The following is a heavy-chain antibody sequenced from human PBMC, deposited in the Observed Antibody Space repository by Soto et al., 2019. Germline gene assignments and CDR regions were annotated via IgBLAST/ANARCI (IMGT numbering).Heavy chain of an antibody. CDR3: AKDFYSTSYSTSSFSAFDF. D-gene: IGHD6-6*01. CDR2: ISASGGNT. CDR1: GFSFSTNA. V-gene: IGHV3-23*01. Sequence: EVQLLESGGGLVQPGGSLRLSCAASGFSFSTNAMSWVRQAPGKGLEWVSGISASGGNTYYADSVKGWFTISRDNSNNTLYMQMNSLRAGDTAVYYCAKDFYSTSYSTSSFSAFDFWGQGTVVTVSS. J-gene: IGHJ3*01.